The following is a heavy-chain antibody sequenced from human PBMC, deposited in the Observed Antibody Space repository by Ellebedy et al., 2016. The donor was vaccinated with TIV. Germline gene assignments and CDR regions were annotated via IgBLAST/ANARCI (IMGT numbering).Heavy chain of an antibody. D-gene: IGHD6-19*01. J-gene: IGHJ3*01. CDR1: GGSFSYHF. V-gene: IGHV4-59*08. Sequence: PSETLSLTCTVSGGSFSYHFWNWIRQSPGRGLEWIGNVYYSGGTNYNPSLKRRVTISVDTSKNQFSLKVTSVTAADTAVYYCARRLVAGSPNSFDVWGQGTMVTVSS. CDR2: VYYSGGT. CDR3: ARRLVAGSPNSFDV.